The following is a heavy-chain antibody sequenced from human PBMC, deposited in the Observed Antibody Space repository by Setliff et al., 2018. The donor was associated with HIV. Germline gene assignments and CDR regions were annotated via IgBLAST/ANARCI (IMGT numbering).Heavy chain of an antibody. D-gene: IGHD3-10*01. CDR3: ARKKKDYYGSGSYSGYYYYYHMDV. CDR1: GYTFTVYY. CDR2: INTNSGDT. Sequence: ASVKVSCKASGYTFTVYYMHWVRQAPGQGLEWMGWINTNSGDTNYAQKFQGRVNMTRDTSITTAYLELSSLRSDDTAVFFCARKKKDYYGSGSYSGYYYYYHMDVWGQGTTVTVSS. V-gene: IGHV1-2*02. J-gene: IGHJ6*03.